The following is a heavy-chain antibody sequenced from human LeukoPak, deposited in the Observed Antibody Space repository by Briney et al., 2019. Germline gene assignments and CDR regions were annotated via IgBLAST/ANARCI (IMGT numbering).Heavy chain of an antibody. Sequence: ASVKVSCKASGYTFTTYGITWVRQAPGQGLEWVGWVSASRGSTYYAEKFQGRAAMTTETSATTAYMELRSLRSDDTAVYYCARGYLKDYIEYWGQGTLVTVSS. CDR1: GYTFTTYG. CDR3: ARGYLKDYIEY. J-gene: IGHJ4*02. CDR2: VSASRGST. V-gene: IGHV1-18*01. D-gene: IGHD4/OR15-4a*01.